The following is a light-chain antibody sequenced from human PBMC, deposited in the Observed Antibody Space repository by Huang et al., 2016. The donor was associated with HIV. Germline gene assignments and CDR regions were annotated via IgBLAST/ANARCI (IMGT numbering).Light chain of an antibody. CDR2: GAS. CDR3: QQYHNWPYT. Sequence: EIIMTQSPATLSLSPGVGASLSCRANQSVATNLAWYLHRPGHSPRIRIFGASTRASVLPGRFSGSGSGTQFTLTVSGLQSEDFAVYYCQQYHNWPYTFGQGTKLEI. CDR1: QSVATN. J-gene: IGKJ2*01. V-gene: IGKV3-15*01.